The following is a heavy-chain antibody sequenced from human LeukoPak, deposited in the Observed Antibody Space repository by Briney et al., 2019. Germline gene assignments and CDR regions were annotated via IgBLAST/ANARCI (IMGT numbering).Heavy chain of an antibody. CDR2: IYYSGST. CDR3: AKTVAGYWYFDL. D-gene: IGHD6-19*01. Sequence: PSETLSLTCTVSGGSISHYFWSWIRQPPGKALEWIGYIYYSGSTNYHPSLKSRVAISVDPSKHQFSLKLNSVTAADTAVYYCAKTVAGYWYFDLWGRGTLVTVSS. J-gene: IGHJ2*01. CDR1: GGSISHYF. V-gene: IGHV4-59*08.